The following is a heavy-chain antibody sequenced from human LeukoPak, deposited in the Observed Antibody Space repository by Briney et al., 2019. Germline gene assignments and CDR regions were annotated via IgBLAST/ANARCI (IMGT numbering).Heavy chain of an antibody. D-gene: IGHD3-10*01. CDR3: ARGEYVVRGAYGYFDL. CDR1: GGTFSSYV. J-gene: IGHJ2*01. Sequence: SVRVSCKASGGTFSSYVISWVRQAPGQGLEWMGKIIPMFGIANYAQKFQGRVTITADKSTSTVYMELSSLRSEDTAVYYCARGEYVVRGAYGYFDLWGRGPLVTVSS. V-gene: IGHV1-69*04. CDR2: IIPMFGIA.